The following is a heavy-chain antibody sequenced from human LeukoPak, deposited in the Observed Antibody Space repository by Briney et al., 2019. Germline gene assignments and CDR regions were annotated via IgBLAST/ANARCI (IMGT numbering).Heavy chain of an antibody. D-gene: IGHD3-9*01. Sequence: PSGTLSLTCTVSGGSISSYYWSWIRQPPGKVLEWIGYIYYSGSTNYNPSLKSRVTISVDTSKNQFSLKLSSVTAADTAVYYCARAYYDILTGYSSDAFDIWGQGTMVTVSS. CDR1: GGSISSYY. J-gene: IGHJ3*02. CDR3: ARAYYDILTGYSSDAFDI. V-gene: IGHV4-59*01. CDR2: IYYSGST.